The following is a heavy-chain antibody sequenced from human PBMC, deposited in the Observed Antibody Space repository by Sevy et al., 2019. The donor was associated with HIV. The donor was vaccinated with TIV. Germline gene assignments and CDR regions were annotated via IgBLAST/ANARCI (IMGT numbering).Heavy chain of an antibody. V-gene: IGHV1-69*06. CDR2: IIPIFGTA. Sequence: ASVKVSCKASGGTFSSYAISWVRQAPGQGLEWMGGIIPIFGTANYGQKFQGRVTITGDKSTSTAYMELSSLRSEDTAVYYGAGVPVDSSSWYGVIDWGQGTLVTVSS. D-gene: IGHD6-13*01. CDR1: GGTFSSYA. J-gene: IGHJ4*02. CDR3: AGVPVDSSSWYGVID.